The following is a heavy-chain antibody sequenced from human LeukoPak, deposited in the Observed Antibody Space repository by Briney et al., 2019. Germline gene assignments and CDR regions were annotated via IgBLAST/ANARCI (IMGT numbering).Heavy chain of an antibody. CDR2: VWYDGTNK. CDR1: GFTFSNYG. Sequence: PGGSLRLSCVGSGFTFSNYGMHWVRQAPGKGLEWVGVVWYDGTNKKYADSVKGRFTISRHNLKNTVYLQMDSLRAEDTAVYYCARDRRQTTVTTVDYWGQGTLVTVSS. V-gene: IGHV3-33*08. J-gene: IGHJ4*02. D-gene: IGHD4-17*01. CDR3: ARDRRQTTVTTVDY.